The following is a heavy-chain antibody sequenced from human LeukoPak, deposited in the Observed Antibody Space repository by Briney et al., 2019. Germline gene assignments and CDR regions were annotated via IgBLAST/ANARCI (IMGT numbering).Heavy chain of an antibody. Sequence: PGGSLRLSCAASGFTFSNYWMTWVRQVPGKGLEWLAQIKEGGSEKYFVDSVRGRFAISRDNAKNSLYLQMNSLRAEDTAVYYCARDSGFRSVDFWGQGTLVSVSS. CDR1: GFTFSNYW. CDR2: IKEGGSEK. CDR3: ARDSGFRSVDF. D-gene: IGHD3-10*01. J-gene: IGHJ4*02. V-gene: IGHV3-7*01.